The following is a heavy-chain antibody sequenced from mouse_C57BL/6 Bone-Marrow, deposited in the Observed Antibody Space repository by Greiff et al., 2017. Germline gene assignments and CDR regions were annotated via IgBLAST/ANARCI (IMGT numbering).Heavy chain of an antibody. J-gene: IGHJ1*03. CDR2: INPDSSTI. CDR1: GVDFSRYW. V-gene: IGHV4-1*01. Sequence: CAASGVDFSRYWMSWVRRAPGKGLEWIGEINPDSSTINYATSLKEKFIISRDNAKNTLYLQRSKVRSEDTALYYCARRGGITTVAPGYFDVWGTGTTVTVSS. CDR3: ARRGGITTVAPGYFDV. D-gene: IGHD1-1*01.